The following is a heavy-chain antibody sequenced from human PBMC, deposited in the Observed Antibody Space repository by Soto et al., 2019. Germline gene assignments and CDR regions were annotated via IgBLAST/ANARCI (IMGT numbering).Heavy chain of an antibody. CDR3: ARGYCSSTICYIWDNWFDP. D-gene: IGHD2-2*02. J-gene: IGHJ5*02. CDR2: IYYSGRT. V-gene: IGHV4-59*01. CDR1: GGSISSYY. Sequence: QVQLQESGPGLVKPSETLSLTCTVSGGSISSYYWSWIRQPPGKGLEWIGYIYYSGRTNYNPSLKSRVIISVDTSKNQFSPKLSSVTAADTAVYYCARGYCSSTICYIWDNWFDPWGQGTLVTVSS.